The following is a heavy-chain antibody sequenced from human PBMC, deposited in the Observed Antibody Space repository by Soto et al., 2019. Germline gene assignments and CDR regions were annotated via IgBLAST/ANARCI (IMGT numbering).Heavy chain of an antibody. V-gene: IGHV3-11*01. CDR2: ISSSGSTI. J-gene: IGHJ6*02. Sequence: GGSLRLSCAASGFTFSDYYTSWIRQAPGKGLEWVSYISSSGSTIYYADSVKGRFTISRDNAKNSLYLQMNSLRAEDTAVYYCARDHGTGGYSYGYVDYYCGMDVWGQGTTVTVSS. D-gene: IGHD5-18*01. CDR1: GFTFSDYY. CDR3: ARDHGTGGYSYGYVDYYCGMDV.